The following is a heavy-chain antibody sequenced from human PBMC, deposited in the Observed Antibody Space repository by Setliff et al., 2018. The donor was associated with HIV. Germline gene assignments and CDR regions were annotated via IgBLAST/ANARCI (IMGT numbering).Heavy chain of an antibody. V-gene: IGHV1-8*02. J-gene: IGHJ5*01. Sequence: ASVKVSCKASGGTFSSYGISWVRQATGQGLEWMGWMNPHSGKTGYAQEFQGRVTMTWDTSTSTAYMELSSLRSDDTAVYYCARTDRDPWGQGTLVTVSS. CDR1: GGTFSSYG. CDR3: ARTDRDP. CDR2: MNPHSGKT.